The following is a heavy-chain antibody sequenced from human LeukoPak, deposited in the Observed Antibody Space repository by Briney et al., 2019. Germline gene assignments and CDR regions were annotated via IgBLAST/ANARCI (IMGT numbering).Heavy chain of an antibody. V-gene: IGHV1-2*04. CDR1: GYTFTGYY. D-gene: IGHD6-13*01. CDR2: INPNSGGT. CDR3: ARVNAATGNSLDY. Sequence: ALVKVSCKASGYTFTGYYMHWVRQAPGQGLEWMGWINPNSGGTNYAQKFQGWVTMTRDTSISTAFMELSRLKSDDTAVYYCARVNAATGNSLDYWGQGTLVTVSS. J-gene: IGHJ4*02.